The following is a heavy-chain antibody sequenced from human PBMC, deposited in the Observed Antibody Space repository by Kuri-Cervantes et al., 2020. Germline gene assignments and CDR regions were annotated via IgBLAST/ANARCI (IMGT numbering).Heavy chain of an antibody. CDR1: GFTFSSYA. CDR2: ISYDEENE. D-gene: IGHD6-13*01. J-gene: IGHJ4*02. CDR3: AKDWHRRAAAGTYFDY. Sequence: GESLKISCAASGFTFSSYALHWVRQAPGKGLEWVAFISYDEENENYADSVKGRFAISRDTSKNTVFLQMRSLGVEDTAMYYCAKDWHRRAAAGTYFDYWGQGTLVTVSS. V-gene: IGHV3-30*09.